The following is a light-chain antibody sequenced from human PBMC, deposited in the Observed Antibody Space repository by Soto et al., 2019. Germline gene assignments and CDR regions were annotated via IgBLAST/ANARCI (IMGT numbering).Light chain of an antibody. V-gene: IGKV3-20*01. CDR2: GAS. CDR3: QQYGSSLRT. J-gene: IGKJ1*01. Sequence: EIVLTQSPGTLSLSPGERATLSCRASQSVSSSYLAWYQQKPGQAPRLLIYGASSRATGIPDRFSGSGSGTDFTLTISRLEPEDFAVYYCQQYGSSLRTFGQGTKVKIK. CDR1: QSVSSSY.